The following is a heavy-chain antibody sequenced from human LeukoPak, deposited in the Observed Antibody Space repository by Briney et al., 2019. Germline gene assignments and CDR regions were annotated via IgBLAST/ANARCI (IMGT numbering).Heavy chain of an antibody. CDR1: GGSISSSSYY. D-gene: IGHD1-1*01. CDR2: MYYSGST. Sequence: SETLSLTCTVSGGSISSSSYYWGWIRQPPGKGPEWIVSMYYSGSTFYNPSLKSRVTISVDTSKNQLSLRLSSVTAADTAVYYCATNWSDFDYWGPGTLVTVSS. J-gene: IGHJ4*02. CDR3: ATNWSDFDY. V-gene: IGHV4-39*01.